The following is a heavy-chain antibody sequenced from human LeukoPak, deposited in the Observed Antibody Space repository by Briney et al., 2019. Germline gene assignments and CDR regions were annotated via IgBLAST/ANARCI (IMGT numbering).Heavy chain of an antibody. Sequence: PSETLSLTCTVSGGSICSGGYYWSWIRQHPGKGLEWIGYIYYSGSTYYNPSLKSRVTISVDTSKNQFSLKLSSVTAADTAVYYCARARGPFWGSAFDIWGQGTMVTVSS. J-gene: IGHJ3*02. CDR1: GGSICSGGYY. CDR3: ARARGPFWGSAFDI. CDR2: IYYSGST. D-gene: IGHD7-27*01. V-gene: IGHV4-31*03.